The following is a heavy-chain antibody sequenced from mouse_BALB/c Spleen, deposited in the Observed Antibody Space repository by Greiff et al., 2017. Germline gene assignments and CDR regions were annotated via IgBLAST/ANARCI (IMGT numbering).Heavy chain of an antibody. V-gene: IGHV4-1*02. Sequence: EVKLQESGGGLVQPGGSLKLSCAASGFDFSRYWMSWVRQAPGKGLEWIGEINPDSSTINYTPSLKDKFIISRDNAKNTLYLQMSKVRSEDTALYYCARPGDYDPYYAMDYWGQGTSVTVSS. J-gene: IGHJ4*01. CDR3: ARPGDYDPYYAMDY. CDR2: INPDSSTI. D-gene: IGHD2-4*01. CDR1: GFDFSRYW.